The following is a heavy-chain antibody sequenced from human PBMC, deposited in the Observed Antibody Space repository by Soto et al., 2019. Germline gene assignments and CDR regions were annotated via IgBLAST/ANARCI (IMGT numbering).Heavy chain of an antibody. V-gene: IGHV3-33*01. Sequence: PGGSLRLSCAASGFTFCTYGMHWVRQVPGKGLQWVAIIWYDGGTKYYADSVRGRFTVSRDNSKNTLYLQMNSLRDEDTAVYYCARIDCTGNNCNPYYHYGMDVWGQGTTVTVS. CDR3: ARIDCTGNNCNPYYHYGMDV. CDR2: IWYDGGTK. J-gene: IGHJ6*02. D-gene: IGHD1-20*01. CDR1: GFTFCTYG.